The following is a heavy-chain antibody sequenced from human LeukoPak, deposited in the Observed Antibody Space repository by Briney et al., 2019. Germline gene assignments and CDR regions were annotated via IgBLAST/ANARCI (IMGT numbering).Heavy chain of an antibody. CDR2: IYTSGST. V-gene: IGHV4-61*02. D-gene: IGHD4-17*01. CDR3: ARYYVTTNAFDI. J-gene: IGHJ3*02. Sequence: SETLSLTCTVSGGSISSGSYYWSWIRQPAGKGLEWIGRIYTSGSTNYNPSLKSRVTISVDTSKNQFSLKLSSVTAADTAVYYCARYYVTTNAFDIWGQGTMVTVSS. CDR1: GGSISSGSYY.